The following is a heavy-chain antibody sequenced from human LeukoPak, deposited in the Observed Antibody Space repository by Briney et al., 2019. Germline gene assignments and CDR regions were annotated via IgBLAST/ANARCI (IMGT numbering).Heavy chain of an antibody. V-gene: IGHV1-69*05. CDR2: IIPIFGTA. Sequence: SVKVFCKASGGTFSSYAISWVRQAPGQGLEWMGGIIPIFGTANYAQKFQGRVTITTDEYTSTAYMELSSLRSEDTAVYYCARGVVAARLLYYYYYMDVWGKGTTVTVSS. CDR1: GGTFSSYA. J-gene: IGHJ6*03. CDR3: ARGVVAARLLYYYYYMDV. D-gene: IGHD6-6*01.